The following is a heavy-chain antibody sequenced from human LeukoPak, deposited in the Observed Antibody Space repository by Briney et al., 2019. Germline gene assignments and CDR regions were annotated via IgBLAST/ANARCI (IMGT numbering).Heavy chain of an antibody. CDR3: ARDHLGASHGVSRAFDI. Sequence: SETLSLTCTVSGGSISSYYWSWIRQPAGKGLEWIGRIYTSGSTNYNPSLKSRVTMSVDTSKNQFSLKLSSVTAADTAVYYCARDHLGASHGVSRAFDIWGQGTMVTVSS. CDR1: GGSISSYY. CDR2: IYTSGST. D-gene: IGHD3-10*01. V-gene: IGHV4-4*07. J-gene: IGHJ3*02.